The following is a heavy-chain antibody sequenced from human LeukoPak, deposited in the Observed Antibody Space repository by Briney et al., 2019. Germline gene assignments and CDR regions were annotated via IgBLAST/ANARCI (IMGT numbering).Heavy chain of an antibody. Sequence: TGGSLRLSCAASGFSFSSYGMSWVRQAPGKGLEWVSAISGSGGSTYYADTVKGRFTISRDNSKNTLYLQMNSLRAEDTAVYYCAKEGFGYDILTGYYMRGYYYYMDVWGKGTTVTISS. J-gene: IGHJ6*03. CDR2: ISGSGGST. CDR3: AKEGFGYDILTGYYMRGYYYYMDV. V-gene: IGHV3-23*01. D-gene: IGHD3-9*01. CDR1: GFSFSSYG.